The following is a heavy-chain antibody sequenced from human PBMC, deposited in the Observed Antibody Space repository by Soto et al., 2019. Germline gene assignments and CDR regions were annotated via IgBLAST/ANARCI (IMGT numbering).Heavy chain of an antibody. J-gene: IGHJ6*01. CDR3: VKDWTGDTCPCMDV. V-gene: IGHV3-23*01. CDR1: GFTFNNYA. CDR2: ISGSDGST. D-gene: IGHD2-8*02. Sequence: EVQLLESGGGLVQPGGSLRLSCAASGFTFNNYAMTWVRQAPGKGLEWVSTISGSDGSTYYADSVKGGLTISRDNSKNALYLQMSSLRAEDTALYYCVKDWTGDTCPCMDVWGQGTTVTVSS.